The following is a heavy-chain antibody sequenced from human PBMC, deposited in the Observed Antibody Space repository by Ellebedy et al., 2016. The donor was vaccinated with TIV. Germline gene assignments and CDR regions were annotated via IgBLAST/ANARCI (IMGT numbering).Heavy chain of an antibody. CDR3: ARSIAAAETGFDY. J-gene: IGHJ4*02. CDR1: GFTVSDNY. Sequence: GGSLRLSCAASGFTVSDNYVSWVRQAPGKGLEWVSVIYPGGFTYYADSVKGRFTISRDNAKNSLYLQMNSLRAEDTAVYYCARSIAAAETGFDYWGQGTLVTVSS. V-gene: IGHV3-53*01. CDR2: IYPGGFT. D-gene: IGHD6-13*01.